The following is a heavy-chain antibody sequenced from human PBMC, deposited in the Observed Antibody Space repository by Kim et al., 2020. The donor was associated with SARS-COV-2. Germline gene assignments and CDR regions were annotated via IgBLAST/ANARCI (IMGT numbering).Heavy chain of an antibody. D-gene: IGHD3-3*01. V-gene: IGHV4-59*08. CDR3: ATASVLSGSDY. Sequence: SETLSLTCTVSGGSVKTYYWSWIRQSPGKGLEWIGDIYYSGGTNSNPSLKSRLTMSIDTSKKQFSLKVFSVTAADTAIYYCATASVLSGSDYWGPGTLVTVSS. CDR2: IYYSGGT. CDR1: GGSVKTYY. J-gene: IGHJ4*02.